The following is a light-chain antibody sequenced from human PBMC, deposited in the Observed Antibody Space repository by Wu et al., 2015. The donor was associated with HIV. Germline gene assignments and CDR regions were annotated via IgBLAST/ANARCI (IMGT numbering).Light chain of an antibody. CDR1: QSIRNN. Sequence: EIVMTQSPATLSVSPGERATLSCRASQSIRNNLAWYQQKPGQAPRLLIYGASTRATGVPVRFSGSGSGTEFTLTISSLLSEDFAVYYCQQYNNWPYNFGRGPSWRSN. J-gene: IGKJ2*01. CDR2: GAS. V-gene: IGKV3-15*01. CDR3: QQYNNWPYN.